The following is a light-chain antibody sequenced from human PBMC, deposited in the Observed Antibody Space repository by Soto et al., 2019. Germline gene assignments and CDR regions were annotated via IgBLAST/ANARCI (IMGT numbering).Light chain of an antibody. CDR3: QQYNSYYT. J-gene: IGKJ2*01. Sequence: EIQMTQSPSTLSASVGDRVTLTCRASQSISSWLAWYQQKPGKAPKLLIYKASSVESGVPSRFSGSGSGTEFTLTISSLQPDDFANYYCQQYNSYYTFGQGTKLEIK. CDR2: KAS. V-gene: IGKV1-5*03. CDR1: QSISSW.